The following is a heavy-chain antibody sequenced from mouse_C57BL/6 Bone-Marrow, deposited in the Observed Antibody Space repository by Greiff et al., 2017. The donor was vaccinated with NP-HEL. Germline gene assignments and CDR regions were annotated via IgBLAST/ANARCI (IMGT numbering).Heavy chain of an antibody. CDR1: GFSLSTSGMG. CDR3: ARHYYGSSYYWYFDV. CDR2: IYWDDDK. V-gene: IGHV8-12*01. D-gene: IGHD1-1*01. Sequence: QVTLKESGPGILQSSQTLSLTCSFSGFSLSTSGMGVSWIRQPSGKGLEWLAHIYWDDDKRYNPSLKSRLTISKDTSRNQVFLKITSVDTADTATYYCARHYYGSSYYWYFDVWGTGTTVTVSS. J-gene: IGHJ1*03.